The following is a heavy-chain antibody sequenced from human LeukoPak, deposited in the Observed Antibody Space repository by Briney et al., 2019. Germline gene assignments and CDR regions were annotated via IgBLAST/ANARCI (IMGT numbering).Heavy chain of an antibody. CDR2: ISAYNGNT. D-gene: IGHD2-2*02. J-gene: IGHJ6*02. Sequence: GASVKVSCKASGYTFTIYGISWVRQAPGQGLEWMGWISAYNGNTNYSQKLQGRVTMTTDTTTSTAYMELRSLRSDDTAVYYCARDFPTDCSSTSCYIPGYYGMDVWGQGTTVTVSS. CDR1: GYTFTIYG. V-gene: IGHV1-18*01. CDR3: ARDFPTDCSSTSCYIPGYYGMDV.